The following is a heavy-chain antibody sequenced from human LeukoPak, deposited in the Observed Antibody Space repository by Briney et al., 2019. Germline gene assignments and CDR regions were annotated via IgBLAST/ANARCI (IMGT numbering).Heavy chain of an antibody. CDR2: INWNGGST. CDR3: ARGQAAAAHDAFDI. V-gene: IGHV3-20*04. J-gene: IGHJ3*02. Sequence: GGSLRLSCAASGFTFDDYGMSWVRQAPGKGLEWVSGINWNGGSTGYADSVKGRFTISRDNAKNSLYLQMNSLRAEDTALYYCARGQAAAAHDAFDIWGQGTTVTVSS. CDR1: GFTFDDYG. D-gene: IGHD6-13*01.